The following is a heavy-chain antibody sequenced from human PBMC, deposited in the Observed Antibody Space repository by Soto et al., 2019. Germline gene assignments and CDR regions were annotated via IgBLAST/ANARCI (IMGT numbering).Heavy chain of an antibody. D-gene: IGHD3-10*01. CDR3: VRDGVQNSRQFADS. Sequence: SETLSLTCAVSGYSIVTGYYWGCIRQAPGKGLEWIASMSQTGSTYYNPSLESRVTISLDTSRNHFSLRLRSVTAADTAVYYCVRDGVQNSRQFADSWGQGTLVTVSS. V-gene: IGHV4-38-2*02. CDR2: MSQTGST. CDR1: GYSIVTGYY. J-gene: IGHJ5*01.